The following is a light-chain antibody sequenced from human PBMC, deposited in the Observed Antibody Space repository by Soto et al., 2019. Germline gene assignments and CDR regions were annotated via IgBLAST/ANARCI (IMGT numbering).Light chain of an antibody. CDR1: SCDVGGYNY. Sequence: QSALTQPASVSGSPGQSITISCTGTSCDVGGYNYVSWYQQHPGKAPKLMIYDVSNRPSGVSNRFSGSKSGNTASLTISGLQAEDEADYYCSSYTSSSTLMVFGGGTQLTVL. CDR3: SSYTSSSTLMV. CDR2: DVS. J-gene: IGLJ2*01. V-gene: IGLV2-14*01.